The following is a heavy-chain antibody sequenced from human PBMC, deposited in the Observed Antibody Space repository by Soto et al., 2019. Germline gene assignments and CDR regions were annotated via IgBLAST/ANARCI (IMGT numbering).Heavy chain of an antibody. CDR1: GGTFSSYA. J-gene: IGHJ6*02. D-gene: IGHD6-6*01. CDR2: IIPIFGTA. CDR3: APYYSSSALTTIDYYCYFGMYA. Sequence: QVQLVQSGAEVKKPGSSVKVSCKASGGTFSSYAISWVRQAPGQGLEWMGGIIPIFGTANYAQKFQGRVRMTADESTSTAYMKQISLRSQDSAVCYRAPYYSSSALTTIDYYCYFGMYAWCHGAPVTVSS. V-gene: IGHV1-69*01.